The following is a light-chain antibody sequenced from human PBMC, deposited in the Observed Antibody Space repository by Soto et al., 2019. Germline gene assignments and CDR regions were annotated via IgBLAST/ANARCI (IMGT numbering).Light chain of an antibody. J-gene: IGKJ3*01. CDR3: QQRRNWL. CDR1: QSISRS. CDR2: DAS. V-gene: IGKV3-11*01. Sequence: EIVLTQSPAILSVSPGERATLSCRASQSISRSLAWYQQKPGQAPRLLISDASTRATGIPARFSGSGSGTDFTLTISSLEPEDFAVYYCQQRRNWLFGPGTKVD.